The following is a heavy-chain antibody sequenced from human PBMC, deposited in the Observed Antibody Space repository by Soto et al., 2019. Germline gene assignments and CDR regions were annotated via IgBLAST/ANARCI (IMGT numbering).Heavy chain of an antibody. Sequence: QVQLVQSEPEVKKPGASVKVSCKASGYTFTTYYMYWVRQAPGQGLEWMGVINPSGGATSYAQKFLGRGTMTRDTSTSTVYMELSSLRSEDTAVYYCARGIFDHWGQGTLVTVSS. CDR3: ARGIFDH. J-gene: IGHJ4*02. V-gene: IGHV1-46*01. CDR1: GYTFTTYY. CDR2: INPSGGAT.